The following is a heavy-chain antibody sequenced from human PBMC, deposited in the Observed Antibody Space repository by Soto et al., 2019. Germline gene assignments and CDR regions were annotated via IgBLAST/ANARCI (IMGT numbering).Heavy chain of an antibody. D-gene: IGHD3-3*01. CDR1: GFTFSNAW. CDR2: IKSKTDGGTT. J-gene: IGHJ6*02. Sequence: GGSPRLSCAASGFTFSNAWMNWVRKAPGKGLEWVGRIKSKTDGGTTDYAAPVKGRFTISRDDSKNTLYLQMNSLKTEDTAVYYCTTGSYYDFWSGYREYRYYHGMDVWGQGTTVTVSS. V-gene: IGHV3-15*07. CDR3: TTGSYYDFWSGYREYRYYHGMDV.